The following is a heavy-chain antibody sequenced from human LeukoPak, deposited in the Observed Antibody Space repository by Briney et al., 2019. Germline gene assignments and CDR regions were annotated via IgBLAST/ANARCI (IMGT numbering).Heavy chain of an antibody. Sequence: ASVKVSCKASGYTFTGYYMHWVRQAPGQGLEWMGWINPNSGGTNYAQKFQGRVTMTRDTSISTAYMELSRPRSDDTAVYYCATSGTLLWFGELLYGMDVWGQGTTVTVSS. J-gene: IGHJ6*02. V-gene: IGHV1-2*02. CDR1: GYTFTGYY. CDR2: INPNSGGT. D-gene: IGHD3-10*01. CDR3: ATSGTLLWFGELLYGMDV.